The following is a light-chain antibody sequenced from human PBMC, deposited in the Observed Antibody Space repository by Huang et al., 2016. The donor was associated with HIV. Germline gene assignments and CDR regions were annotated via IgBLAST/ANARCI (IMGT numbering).Light chain of an antibody. CDR1: QNLNNS. V-gene: IGKV1-NL1*01. Sequence: DIHMTQSPSSLSASVGDRVTFNCRASQNLNNSLVWYQQFPGKAPKLLVYAASRLEGGVPSRFIGSGSVTDYTLTISSLQPEDSATYYCQQYYFTPVTFGQGTKVEIK. J-gene: IGKJ1*01. CDR2: AAS. CDR3: QQYYFTPVT.